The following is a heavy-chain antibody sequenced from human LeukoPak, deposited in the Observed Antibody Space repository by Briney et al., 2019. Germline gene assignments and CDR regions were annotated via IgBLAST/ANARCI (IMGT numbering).Heavy chain of an antibody. CDR2: IYAGSNT. J-gene: IGHJ4*02. CDR1: GFSFSSYA. D-gene: IGHD2-2*02. V-gene: IGHV3-23*03. CDR3: TQTGGASAIHPHN. Sequence: PGGSLRLSCAASGFSFSSYAMSWVRQAPGKGLEWVSSIYAGSNTYYADSVKGRFTISRDNSENTLYLRMNSLRADDTAVYYCTQTGGASAIHPHNWGQGTSVTVSS.